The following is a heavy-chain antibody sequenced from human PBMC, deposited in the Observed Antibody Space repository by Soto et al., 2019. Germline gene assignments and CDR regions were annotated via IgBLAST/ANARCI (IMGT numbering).Heavy chain of an antibody. V-gene: IGHV4-34*01. CDR1: GGSFSGYY. D-gene: IGHD2-15*01. Sequence: SETLSLTCAVYGGSFSGYYWSWIRQPPGKGLEWIGEINHSGSTNYNPSLKSRVTISVDTSKNQFSLKLSSVTAADTAVYYCARWASGWSRYPTQHWFDPWGQGTLVTVSS. J-gene: IGHJ5*02. CDR3: ARWASGWSRYPTQHWFDP. CDR2: INHSGST.